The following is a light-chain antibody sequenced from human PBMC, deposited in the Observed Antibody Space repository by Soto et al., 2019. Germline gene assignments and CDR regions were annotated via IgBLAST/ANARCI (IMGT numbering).Light chain of an antibody. CDR3: QTWGTVV. V-gene: IGLV4-69*01. J-gene: IGLJ2*01. CDR1: SGHSSYA. Sequence: QPVLTQSPSASASLGASVKLTCTLSSGHSSYAIAWHQQQPEKGPRYLMKLNSDGSHSKGDGIPDRVSGSSSGAERYLTISSLQSEDEADYYCQTWGTVVFGGGTKLTVL. CDR2: LNSDGSH.